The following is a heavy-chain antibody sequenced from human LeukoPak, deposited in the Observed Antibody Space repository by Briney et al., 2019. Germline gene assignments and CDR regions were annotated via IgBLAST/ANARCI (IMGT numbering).Heavy chain of an antibody. J-gene: IGHJ2*01. Sequence: PSETLSLTCSVSSGSISITSYYWGWIIHSPGKGLEWIGSIYYSGNTYDNPSLKSRVTMSVDTSKNQFSLRLTSVTAADTAVYFCARHRTTHEYFDLWGRGTLVSVSS. D-gene: IGHD2/OR15-2a*01. V-gene: IGHV4-39*01. CDR2: IYYSGNT. CDR1: SGSISITSYY. CDR3: ARHRTTHEYFDL.